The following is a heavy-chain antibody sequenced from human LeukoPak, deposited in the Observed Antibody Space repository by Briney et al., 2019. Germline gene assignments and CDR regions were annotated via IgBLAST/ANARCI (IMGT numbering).Heavy chain of an antibody. D-gene: IGHD4-23*01. Sequence: GGSLRLSCAASGFTFSSYSMNWVRQAPGKGLEWVSSISSSSSYIYYADSVKGRFTISRDNAKNSLYLQMNSLRAEDTAVYYCARDANGGNALAPWGQGTLVTVSS. CDR1: GFTFSSYS. CDR3: ARDANGGNALAP. J-gene: IGHJ5*02. V-gene: IGHV3-21*01. CDR2: ISSSSSYI.